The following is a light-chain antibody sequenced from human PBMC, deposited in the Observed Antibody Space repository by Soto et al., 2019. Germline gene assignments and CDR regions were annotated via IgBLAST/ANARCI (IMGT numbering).Light chain of an antibody. CDR2: AAS. V-gene: IGKV1-39*01. CDR3: QQSYSTPQHT. J-gene: IGKJ2*01. CDR1: QSISNY. Sequence: DIQMTQSPSSLSASVGDRVTITCRASQSISNYLNWYQQKPGKAPKFLIYAASSLQSGVPSRFSGSGSGTNFTLTISSLQPEDFATYYCQQSYSTPQHTFGPGTKLEIK.